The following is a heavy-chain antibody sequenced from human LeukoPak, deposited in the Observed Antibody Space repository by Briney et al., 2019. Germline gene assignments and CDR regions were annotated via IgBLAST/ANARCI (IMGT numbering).Heavy chain of an antibody. CDR2: MNPNRGNT. D-gene: IGHD3-22*01. J-gene: IGHJ3*02. V-gene: IGHV1-8*03. CDR1: GYTLTSYD. CDR3: ARAYSSGYSHDAFDI. Sequence: ASVKVSCKASGYTLTSYDINWVRQATGQGLEWMGWMNPNRGNTGYAQKFHVRVTITRNTSISTTYMELSSLRSEDTAVYYCARAYSSGYSHDAFDIWGQGTMVTVSS.